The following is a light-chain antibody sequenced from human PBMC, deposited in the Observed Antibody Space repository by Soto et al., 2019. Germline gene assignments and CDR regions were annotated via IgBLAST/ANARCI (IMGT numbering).Light chain of an antibody. J-gene: IGKJ2*01. V-gene: IGKV1-39*01. CDR1: QTINKN. Sequence: DIQMTQSPTSLSASVGDRVTITCRASQTINKNLNWYRHKLGKAPELLIYDASDSQAGVPSRFSGSGSGTDFTLIISGLQPEDFATYYGQQSYNSPYTFGQGTKLEIK. CDR3: QQSYNSPYT. CDR2: DAS.